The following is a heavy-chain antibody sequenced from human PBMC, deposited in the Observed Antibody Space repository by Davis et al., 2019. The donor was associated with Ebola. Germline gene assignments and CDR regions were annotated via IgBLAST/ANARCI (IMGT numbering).Heavy chain of an antibody. J-gene: IGHJ3*02. CDR2: IYYSGST. Sequence: PSETLSLTCTVSGGSISSYYWSWIRQPPGKGLEWIGYIYYSGSTNYNPSLKSRVTISVDTSKNQFSLKLSSVTAVDTAVYYCARYSSSSSYAFDIWGQETMVTVSS. V-gene: IGHV4-59*01. CDR3: ARYSSSSSYAFDI. D-gene: IGHD6-6*01. CDR1: GGSISSYY.